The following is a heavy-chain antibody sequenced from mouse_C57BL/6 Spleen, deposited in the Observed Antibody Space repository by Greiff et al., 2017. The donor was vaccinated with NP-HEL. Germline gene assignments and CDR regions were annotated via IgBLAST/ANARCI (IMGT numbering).Heavy chain of an antibody. CDR2: ISSGGSYT. D-gene: IGHD4-1*01. V-gene: IGHV5-6*01. J-gene: IGHJ1*03. CDR1: GFTFSSYG. Sequence: EVKLVESGGDLVKPGGSLKLSCAASGFTFSSYGMSWVRQTPDKRLEWVATISSGGSYTYYPDSVKGRFTISRDNAKNTLYLQMSSLKSEDTAMYYCARQGTGAWDFEVWGTGTTVTVSS. CDR3: ARQGTGAWDFEV.